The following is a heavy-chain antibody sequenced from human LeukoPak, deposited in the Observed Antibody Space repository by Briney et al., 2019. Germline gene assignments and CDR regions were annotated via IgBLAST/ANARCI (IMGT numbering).Heavy chain of an antibody. CDR1: GGSISSYY. Sequence: SETLSLTCTVSGGSISSYYWSWIRQPAGKGLEWIGRIYTSGSTNYNPSLKSRVTMSVDTSKNQFSLKLSSVTAADTAVYYCARDSEEGGYDSYYFDYWGQGTLVTVSS. CDR3: ARDSEEGGYDSYYFDY. D-gene: IGHD5-12*01. V-gene: IGHV4-4*07. CDR2: IYTSGST. J-gene: IGHJ4*02.